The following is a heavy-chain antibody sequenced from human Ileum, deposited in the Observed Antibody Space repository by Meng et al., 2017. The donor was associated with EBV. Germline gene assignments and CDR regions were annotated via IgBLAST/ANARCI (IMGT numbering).Heavy chain of an antibody. CDR3: ARGFYTYGSSCFDY. CDR1: GWSFSGYY. CDR2: INHSGST. Sequence: VHLQQWGEGLCNPSGTLSLNWAVYGWSFSGYYWTWIRQPPGKGLGWIGKINHSGSTNSNPSLKSRVTISVDKNQFSLKLSSVTAADTAVYYCARGFYTYGSSCFDYWGQGTLVNVSS. J-gene: IGHJ4*02. V-gene: IGHV4-34*01. D-gene: IGHD6-13*01.